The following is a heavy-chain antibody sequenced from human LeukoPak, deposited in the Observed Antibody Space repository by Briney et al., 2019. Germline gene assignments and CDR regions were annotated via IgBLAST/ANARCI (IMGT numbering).Heavy chain of an antibody. CDR1: GFTFGNAW. CDR3: TTDSRPIVVASYFDY. D-gene: IGHD2-2*01. J-gene: IGHJ4*02. Sequence: GGSLRLSRAASGFTFGNAWMSWVRQAPGKGLEWVGRIKSKTDGGTTDYAAPVKGRFTISRDDSKNTLYLQMNSLKTEDTAVYYCTTDSRPIVVASYFDYWGQGTLVTVSS. CDR2: IKSKTDGGTT. V-gene: IGHV3-15*01.